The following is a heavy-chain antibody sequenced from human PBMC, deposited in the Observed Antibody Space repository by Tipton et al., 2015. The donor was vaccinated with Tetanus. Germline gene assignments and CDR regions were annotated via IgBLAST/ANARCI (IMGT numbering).Heavy chain of an antibody. CDR3: ARRSYCSSSRCFDAFDL. V-gene: IGHV4-34*01. CDR2: INHSGST. Sequence: TLSLTCAVYGGSFSAYYWSWIRQSPGKGLEWIGEINHSGSTTYSPSFKSRVAISMDTSKNQISQKLSSVTAADTAVYYCARRSYCSSSRCFDAFDLWGQGTMVTVSS. D-gene: IGHD2-2*01. J-gene: IGHJ3*01. CDR1: GGSFSAYY.